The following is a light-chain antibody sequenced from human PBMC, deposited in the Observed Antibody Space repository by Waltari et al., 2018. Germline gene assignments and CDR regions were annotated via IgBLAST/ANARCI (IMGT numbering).Light chain of an antibody. J-gene: IGKJ1*01. CDR1: QSISRY. CDR3: QNHERLPAM. Sequence: VFTQAPGSVSLFSGVTATLPCRASQSISRYLAWYQQRPVQAPRPLIYAASSRATGIPDRFSGSGSGTDFSLTISRLEPEDFAVYYCQNHERLPAMFGQGTKVEIK. CDR2: AAS. V-gene: IGKV3-20*01.